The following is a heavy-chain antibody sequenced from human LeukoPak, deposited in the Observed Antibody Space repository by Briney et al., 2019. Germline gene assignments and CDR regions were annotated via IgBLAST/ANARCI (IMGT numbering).Heavy chain of an antibody. Sequence: ASVKVSCKASGGTFSSYAISWVRQAPGQGLEWMGRIIPILGIANYAQKFQGRVTITADKFTSTAYMELSSLRSEDTAVYYCARGQGAYYDSSGYPRDYWGQGTLVTVSS. CDR2: IIPILGIA. CDR1: GGTFSSYA. J-gene: IGHJ4*02. D-gene: IGHD3-22*01. V-gene: IGHV1-69*04. CDR3: ARGQGAYYDSSGYPRDY.